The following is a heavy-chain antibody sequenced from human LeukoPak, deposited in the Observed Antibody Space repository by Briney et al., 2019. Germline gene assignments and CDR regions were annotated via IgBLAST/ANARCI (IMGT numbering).Heavy chain of an antibody. V-gene: IGHV4-59*01. CDR3: ARDYSGRDWNDGSNWFDP. D-gene: IGHD1-1*01. CDR1: GGSISSYY. Sequence: SETLPLTCTVSGGSISSYYWSWIRQPPGKGLEWIGYIYYSGSTNYNPSLKSRVTISVDTSKNQFSLKLSSVTAADTAVYYCARDYSGRDWNDGSNWFDPWGQGTLVTVSS. J-gene: IGHJ5*02. CDR2: IYYSGST.